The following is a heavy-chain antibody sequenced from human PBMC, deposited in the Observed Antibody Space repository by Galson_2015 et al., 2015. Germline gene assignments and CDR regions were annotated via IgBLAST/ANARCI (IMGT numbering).Heavy chain of an antibody. J-gene: IGHJ4*02. Sequence: PGLVKPTQTLTLTCTFSGFSLSTSGMCVSWIRQPPGKALEWLALIDWDDDKYYSTSLKTSLTISKDTSKNQVVLTMTNMDPVDTATYYGARIGTDDSTFGSWEGRGWYFDYWGQGTLVTVSS. V-gene: IGHV2-70*01. CDR1: GFSLSTSGMC. CDR3: ARIGTDDSTFGSWEGRGWYFDY. D-gene: IGHD3-10*01. CDR2: IDWDDDK.